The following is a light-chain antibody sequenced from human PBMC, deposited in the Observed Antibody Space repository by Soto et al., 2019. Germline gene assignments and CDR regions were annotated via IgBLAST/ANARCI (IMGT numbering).Light chain of an antibody. J-gene: IGKJ1*01. Sequence: EIVMAESPATLSVSPGERATLSCRASQSVSSNLSWYQQKPGQAPRLLIYGASTRATGIPARFSGSGSGTEFTLTINNLQPEDFATYYCLQHNTYPLTFGQGTKVDI. V-gene: IGKV3-15*01. CDR3: LQHNTYPLT. CDR1: QSVSSN. CDR2: GAS.